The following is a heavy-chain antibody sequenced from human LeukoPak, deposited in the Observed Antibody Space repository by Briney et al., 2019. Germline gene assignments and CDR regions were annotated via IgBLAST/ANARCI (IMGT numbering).Heavy chain of an antibody. V-gene: IGHV1-2*02. CDR1: GYTFTGYY. J-gene: IGHJ4*02. CDR3: ARADNPPNYYDSSGYLVVFDY. Sequence: ASVKVSCKASGYTFTGYYMHWVRQAPGQGLEWMGWINPNSGGTNYAQKFQGRVTMTRDTSISTAYMELSRLRSDDTAVYYCARADNPPNYYDSSGYLVVFDYWGQGTLVTVPS. D-gene: IGHD3-22*01. CDR2: INPNSGGT.